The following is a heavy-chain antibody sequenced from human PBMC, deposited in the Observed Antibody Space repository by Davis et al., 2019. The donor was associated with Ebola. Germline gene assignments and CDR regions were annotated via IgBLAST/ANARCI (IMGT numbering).Heavy chain of an antibody. D-gene: IGHD6-13*01. CDR2: ISAHNGNR. Sequence: AASVKVSCKASGYSFSSYGISWVRQAPGQGLEWMGWISAHNGNRNFAQNLQGRVAMTTDPSTSTAYMELRSLRSDDTAVYYCARGGGLDSSLSPWGQGTLVTISS. J-gene: IGHJ5*02. CDR1: GYSFSSYG. V-gene: IGHV1-18*01. CDR3: ARGGGLDSSLSP.